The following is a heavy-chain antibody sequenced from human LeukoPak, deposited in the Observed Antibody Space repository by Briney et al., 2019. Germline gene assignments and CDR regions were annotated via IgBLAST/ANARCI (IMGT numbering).Heavy chain of an antibody. CDR2: MSPNSGNT. D-gene: IGHD7-27*01. V-gene: IGHV1-8*01. CDR1: GDTFTSYD. CDR3: ASGPPNWGFDF. J-gene: IGHJ4*02. Sequence: ASVKVSCKASGDTFTSYDFNWVRQAPGQGLEWMGWMSPNSGNTGYAQKFQGRVTMTRDTSISTAYMELSSLRSDDTAVYYCASGPPNWGFDFWGQGTLVTVSS.